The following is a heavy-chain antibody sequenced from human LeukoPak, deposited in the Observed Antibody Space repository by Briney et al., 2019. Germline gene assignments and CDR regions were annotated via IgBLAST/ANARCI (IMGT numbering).Heavy chain of an antibody. J-gene: IGHJ4*02. V-gene: IGHV1-46*01. CDR2: IYCSDGST. CDR3: ARDWELTY. CDR1: GYTFTTYY. Sequence: ASVKVSCKTSGYTFTTYYIHWVRQAPGQGLEWMGSIYCSDGSTIYGQNFQGRVTITRDTSTSTVYMDLSGLRSEDTAVYYCARDWELTYWGQGTLVTVSS. D-gene: IGHD1-7*01.